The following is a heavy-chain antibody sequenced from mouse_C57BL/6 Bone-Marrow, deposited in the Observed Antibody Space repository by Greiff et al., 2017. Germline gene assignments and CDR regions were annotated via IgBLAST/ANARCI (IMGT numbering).Heavy chain of an antibody. CDR3: ARLGGHYFDY. D-gene: IGHD1-1*02. J-gene: IGHJ2*01. V-gene: IGHV5-17*01. Sequence: EVQRVESGGGLVKPGGSLKLSCAASGFTFSDYGMHWVRQAPEKGLEWVAYISSGSSTIYYADTVKGRFTISRDNAKNTLFLQMTSLRSEDTAVYYCARLGGHYFDYWGHGTTLTVST. CDR2: ISSGSSTI. CDR1: GFTFSDYG.